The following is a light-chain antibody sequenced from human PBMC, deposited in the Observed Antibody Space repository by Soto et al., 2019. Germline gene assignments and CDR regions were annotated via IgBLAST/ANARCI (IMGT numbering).Light chain of an antibody. V-gene: IGLV2-8*01. Sequence: QSALTQPPSASGSPGQSVTISCTGTSSDVGAYKYVSWYQQYPGKAPKLMIYEVTKRPSGVPHRFSGSKSGNTASLTVAGLQAEDEADYYCTAYVGNDLGVCGGGTKLTVL. J-gene: IGLJ3*02. CDR1: SSDVGAYKY. CDR2: EVT. CDR3: TAYVGNDLGV.